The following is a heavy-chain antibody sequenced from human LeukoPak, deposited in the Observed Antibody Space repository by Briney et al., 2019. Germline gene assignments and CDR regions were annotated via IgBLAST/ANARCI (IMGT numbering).Heavy chain of an antibody. D-gene: IGHD1-20*01. CDR2: IRKKPNSYTT. CDR3: ARVSAITGATDALDF. J-gene: IGHJ3*01. V-gene: IGHV3-72*01. Sequence: GGSLRLSCAASGFTFSDYFMDWVRQAPWKGLEWVGRIRKKPNSYTTEYAASVKGRFTFLRDDSKNSLYLQMNSLETEHTAVYYCARVSAITGATDALDFWGQGTMVTVSS. CDR1: GFTFSDYF.